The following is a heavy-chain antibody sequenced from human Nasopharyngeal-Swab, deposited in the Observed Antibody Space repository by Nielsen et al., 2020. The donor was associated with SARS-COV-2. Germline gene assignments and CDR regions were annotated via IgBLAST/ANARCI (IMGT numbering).Heavy chain of an antibody. J-gene: IGHJ6*02. V-gene: IGHV3-30-3*01. D-gene: IGHD6-19*01. Sequence: VRQAPGKGLEWVAVISYDGSNKYYADSVKGRFTISRDNSKNTLYLQMNGLRAEDTAVYYCARGTCDSSGWRPGMDVWGQGTTVTVSS. CDR2: ISYDGSNK. CDR3: ARGTCDSSGWRPGMDV.